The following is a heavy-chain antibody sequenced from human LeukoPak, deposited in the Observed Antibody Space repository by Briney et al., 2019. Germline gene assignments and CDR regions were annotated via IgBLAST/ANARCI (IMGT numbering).Heavy chain of an antibody. V-gene: IGHV3-23*01. CDR2: ISGDGAST. Sequence: GGSLRLSCAASGFTFAIHAMAWVRQAPGKGLEWVSGISGDGASTHYAESVKGQFTISRDNSQNTLFLQMNSLRVEDTAIYYCAKDSYVSGRPLHTFDVWGQGTMVTVSS. CDR3: AKDSYVSGRPLHTFDV. J-gene: IGHJ3*01. CDR1: GFTFAIHA. D-gene: IGHD3-10*01.